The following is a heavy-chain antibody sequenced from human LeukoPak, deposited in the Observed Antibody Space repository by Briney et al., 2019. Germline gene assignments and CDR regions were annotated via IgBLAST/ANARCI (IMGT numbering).Heavy chain of an antibody. J-gene: IGHJ3*02. D-gene: IGHD4-17*01. CDR2: IYSGGST. CDR1: GFTVSSNY. V-gene: IGHV3-53*01. CDR3: ASPYDYGDYSGAFDI. Sequence: PGGSLRLSCAASGFTVSSNYMSWVRQAPGKGLEWVSVIYSGGSTYYADSVKGRFTISRDNSKNTLYLQMNSLRAEDTAVYYCASPYDYGDYSGAFDIWGQGTMVTVSS.